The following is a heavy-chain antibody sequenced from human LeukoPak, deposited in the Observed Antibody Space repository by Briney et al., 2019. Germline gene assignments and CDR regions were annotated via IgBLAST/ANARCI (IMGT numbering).Heavy chain of an antibody. V-gene: IGHV3-23*01. D-gene: IGHD3-22*01. Sequence: PGGSLRLSCAASGFTFSSYAMSWVRQAPGKGLEWVSGISTNGGSTSYADSVKGRLTISRDNPRNMLYMEMNSLRVEDTAAYYCSVMHRYYDGSGYWVQWGQGTLVTVSS. CDR2: ISTNGGST. CDR1: GFTFSSYA. J-gene: IGHJ4*02. CDR3: SVMHRYYDGSGYWVQ.